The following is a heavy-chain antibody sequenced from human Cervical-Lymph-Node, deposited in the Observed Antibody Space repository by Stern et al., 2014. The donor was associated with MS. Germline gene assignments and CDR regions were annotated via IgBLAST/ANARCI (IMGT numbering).Heavy chain of an antibody. CDR2: ISYDGNKA. J-gene: IGHJ3*02. D-gene: IGHD2-2*02. V-gene: IGHV3-30*18. Sequence: DQLVESGGGVVQPGRSLRLSCAASRFTFSAYAMHWVRQAPGKGLEWVAVISYDGNKAYYADAVKGRFTISRDNSNNTLYLQMDSLRADDTALYYCAKIVPATIQFDAFDIWGPGTLVTVSS. CDR1: RFTFSAYA. CDR3: AKIVPATIQFDAFDI.